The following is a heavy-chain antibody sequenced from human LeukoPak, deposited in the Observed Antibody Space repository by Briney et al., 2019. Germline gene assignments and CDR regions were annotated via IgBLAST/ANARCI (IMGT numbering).Heavy chain of an antibody. Sequence: GGSLRLSCAASGFTFSSYAMSWVRQAPGKGLEWVSSISSGGTYKYYADSVKGRFTISRDNAQNSLYLQMNSLRAEDSSVYYCASPTTVTTISADAFDIWGQGTMVTVSS. CDR2: ISSGGTYK. V-gene: IGHV3-21*01. D-gene: IGHD4-17*01. CDR1: GFTFSSYA. CDR3: ASPTTVTTISADAFDI. J-gene: IGHJ3*02.